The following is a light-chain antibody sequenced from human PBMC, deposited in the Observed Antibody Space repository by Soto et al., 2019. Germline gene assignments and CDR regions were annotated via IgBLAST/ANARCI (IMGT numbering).Light chain of an antibody. V-gene: IGKV3-20*01. CDR2: GAS. CDR1: QSVSSIY. J-gene: IGKJ4*01. CDR3: QQSTELRT. Sequence: EIVLTQSPGTLSLSPGERATLSCRASQSVSSIYLAWYQQKPGQAPRLLIYGASSRATSIPDRFSGSGSGTDFTLTISRLEPEDLAVYYCQQSTELRTFGGGTKVEIK.